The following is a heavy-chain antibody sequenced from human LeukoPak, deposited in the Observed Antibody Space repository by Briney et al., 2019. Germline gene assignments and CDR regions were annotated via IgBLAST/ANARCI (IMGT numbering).Heavy chain of an antibody. CDR2: MNPNSGNT. CDR3: ARGSVEGEYYYYMDV. Sequence: ASVKVSCEASGYTFTSYDINWVRQATGQGLEWMGWMNPNSGNTGYAQKFQGRVTMTRNTSISTAYMELSSLRSEDTAVYYCARGSVEGEYYYYMDVWGKGTTVTISS. J-gene: IGHJ6*03. CDR1: GYTFTSYD. D-gene: IGHD1-26*01. V-gene: IGHV1-8*01.